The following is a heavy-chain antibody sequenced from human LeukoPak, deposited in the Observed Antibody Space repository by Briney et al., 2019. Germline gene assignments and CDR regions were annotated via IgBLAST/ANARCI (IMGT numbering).Heavy chain of an antibody. CDR2: IDSNGIT. CDR3: ATVASGWYPDY. CDR1: GGSISSFY. J-gene: IGHJ4*02. V-gene: IGHV4-59*01. Sequence: SETLSLTCTVSGGSISSFYYTWIRQPPGKGLGWIGYIDSNGITNYNSSLNSRVTISLDTSQNQFSLKLNSVTAADTAVYYCATVASGWYPDYWGQGALVTVAS. D-gene: IGHD6-19*01.